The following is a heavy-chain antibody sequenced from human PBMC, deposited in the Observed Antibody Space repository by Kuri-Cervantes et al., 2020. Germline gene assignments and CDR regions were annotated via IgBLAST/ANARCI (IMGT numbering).Heavy chain of an antibody. D-gene: IGHD1-26*01. CDR2: ISNDGGNK. V-gene: IGHV3-30*18. CDR3: AKDAVGATTWVDY. J-gene: IGHJ4*02. CDR1: EFTFSTYG. Sequence: LSLTCAVSEFTFSTYGMHWVRQVPGKGLEWVALISNDGGNKYYADSVKGRFTISRDNSKNTLYLQMNSLRIEDTAVYYCAKDAVGATTWVDYWGQGTLVTVSS.